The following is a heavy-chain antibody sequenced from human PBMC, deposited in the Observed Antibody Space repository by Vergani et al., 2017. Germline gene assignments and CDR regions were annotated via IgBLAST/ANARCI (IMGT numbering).Heavy chain of an antibody. Sequence: EVQLLESGGGLVQPGGSLRLSCAASGFTFSSYAMSWVRQAPGKGLEWGSAISDSGGSTYYADSVKGRFTISRDNSKNTLYLQMNSLRAEDTAVYYCAKGGYYYGSGSSYYGMDVWGQGTTVTVSS. CDR3: AKGGYYYGSGSSYYGMDV. V-gene: IGHV3-23*01. CDR2: ISDSGGST. CDR1: GFTFSSYA. D-gene: IGHD3-10*01. J-gene: IGHJ6*02.